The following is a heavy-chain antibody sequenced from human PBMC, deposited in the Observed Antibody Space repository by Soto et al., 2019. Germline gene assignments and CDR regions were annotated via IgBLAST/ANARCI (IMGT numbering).Heavy chain of an antibody. CDR1: GGSVSSGSYY. CDR3: AGGGYSGYDMFDY. J-gene: IGHJ4*02. V-gene: IGHV4-61*01. D-gene: IGHD5-12*01. Sequence: SETLFLTCTVSGGSVSSGSYYWSWIRQPPGKGLEWIGYIYYSGSTNYNPSLKSRVTISVDTSKNQFSLKLSSVTAADTAVYYCAGGGYSGYDMFDYWGQGTLVTVSS. CDR2: IYYSGST.